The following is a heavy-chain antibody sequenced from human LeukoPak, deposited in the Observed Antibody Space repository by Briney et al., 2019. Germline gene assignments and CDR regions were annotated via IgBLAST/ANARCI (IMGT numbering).Heavy chain of an antibody. Sequence: SETLSLTCTVSGGSISSQYWSWIRQPPGKGLEWIGYIYDSGSSNYNPSLKSRVTISGDKSKNQLSLKLSSVTAADTAVYHCARTVYEYFDYWGQGTLVTVSS. V-gene: IGHV4-59*11. CDR2: IYDSGSS. CDR3: ARTVYEYFDY. D-gene: IGHD2-8*01. CDR1: GGSISSQY. J-gene: IGHJ4*02.